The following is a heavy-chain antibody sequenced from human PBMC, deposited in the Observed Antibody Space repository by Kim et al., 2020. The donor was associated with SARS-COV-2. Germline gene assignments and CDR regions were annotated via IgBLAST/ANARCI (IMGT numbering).Heavy chain of an antibody. V-gene: IGHV1-18*04. J-gene: IGHJ2*01. Sequence: ASVKVSCKASGYTFTSYGISWVRQAPGQGLEWMGWISAYNGNTNYAQKLQGRVTMTTDTSTSTAYMELRSLRSDDTAVYYCASRAGGYDPYWYFDLWGRGTLVTVSS. CDR3: ASRAGGYDPYWYFDL. CDR1: GYTFTSYG. CDR2: ISAYNGNT. D-gene: IGHD5-12*01.